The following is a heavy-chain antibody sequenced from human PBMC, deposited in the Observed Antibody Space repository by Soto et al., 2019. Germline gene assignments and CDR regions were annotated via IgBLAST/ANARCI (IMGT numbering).Heavy chain of an antibody. CDR3: ARIKWGLDYYSGMDV. CDR1: GYTFSDYF. J-gene: IGHJ6*02. Sequence: QVQLVQSGAEVRKSEASVKVSCKASGYTFSDYFIQWLRQAPGEGLEWVAWINAKTAATNYAKKLLDRVIVTSDTSFSTAYLDLTRLKPDHTALYYCARIKWGLDYYSGMDVWGQGTAVSVTS. CDR2: INAKTAAT. D-gene: IGHD1-26*01. V-gene: IGHV1-2*02.